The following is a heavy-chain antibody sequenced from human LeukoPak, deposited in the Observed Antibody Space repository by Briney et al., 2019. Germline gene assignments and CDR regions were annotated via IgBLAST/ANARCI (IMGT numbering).Heavy chain of an antibody. CDR2: IYYSGST. Sequence: PSETLSLTCTVSGNSISNYYWTWIRQPPGKGLQWIAYIYYSGSTNYNPSLKSRVTISVDTSKNQFSLKLSSVTAADTAVYYCAREGTAGTNLNWFDPWGQGTLVTVSS. CDR3: AREGTAGTNLNWFDP. V-gene: IGHV4-59*01. CDR1: GNSISNYY. D-gene: IGHD1-1*01. J-gene: IGHJ5*02.